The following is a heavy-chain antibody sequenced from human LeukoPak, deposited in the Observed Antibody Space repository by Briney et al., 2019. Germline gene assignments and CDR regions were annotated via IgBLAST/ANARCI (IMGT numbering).Heavy chain of an antibody. Sequence: QTGGSLRLSCAASGFTFSSYGMHWVRQAPGKGLEWVAFIRYDGSNKYYADSVKGRFTISRDNSKNTLYLQMNSLRAEDTAVYYCAKDGVHEVTRNRAPFSSGWAHFDYWGQGTLVTVSS. V-gene: IGHV3-30*02. CDR3: AKDGVHEVTRNRAPFSSGWAHFDY. CDR1: GFTFSSYG. CDR2: IRYDGSNK. D-gene: IGHD6-19*01. J-gene: IGHJ4*02.